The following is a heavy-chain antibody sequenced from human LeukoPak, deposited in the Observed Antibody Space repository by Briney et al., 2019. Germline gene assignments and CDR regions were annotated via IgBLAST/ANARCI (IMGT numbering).Heavy chain of an antibody. J-gene: IGHJ6*03. D-gene: IGHD7-27*01. V-gene: IGHV3-23*01. CDR3: AKAPATGEGYYFYYMDV. CDR1: GFASGSTFSDYA. CDR2: VNGRGATT. Sequence: GGSLRLSCAASGFASGSTFSDYAVSWVRQAPGKGPEWVASVNGRGATTYYADSVRGRFTISRDNSKNTLYLQMISLGADDTAIYFCAKAPATGEGYYFYYMDVWGKGTTVTVSS.